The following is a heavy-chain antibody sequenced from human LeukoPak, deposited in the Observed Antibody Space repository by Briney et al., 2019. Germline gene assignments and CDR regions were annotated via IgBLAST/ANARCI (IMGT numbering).Heavy chain of an antibody. V-gene: IGHV1-2*02. D-gene: IGHD3-22*01. Sequence: GASVKVSCKASGYTFTDYYMHWVRQAPGQGREWMGWINPNSGGTNYAQKFQDRVTMTRDTSISTAYMELSRLRSDDTAVYYCAPSYDNSGYYYWDYWGQGTLVTVSS. J-gene: IGHJ4*02. CDR3: APSYDNSGYYYWDY. CDR2: INPNSGGT. CDR1: GYTFTDYY.